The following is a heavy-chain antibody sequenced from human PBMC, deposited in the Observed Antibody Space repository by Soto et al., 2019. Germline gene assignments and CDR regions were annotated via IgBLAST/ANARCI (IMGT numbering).Heavy chain of an antibody. J-gene: IGHJ6*02. CDR1: GFTLTSYN. Sequence: GGSLRLSCAASGFTLTSYNMNWVRQAPGKGLEWVSAISSSSYIYYADSVKGRFTISRDNAKNSLYLQMNSLRAEDTAVYYCASHEPIYGSGSYSGYYYYYGMDVWGQGTTVTVSS. CDR2: ISSSSYI. V-gene: IGHV3-21*01. D-gene: IGHD3-10*01. CDR3: ASHEPIYGSGSYSGYYYYYGMDV.